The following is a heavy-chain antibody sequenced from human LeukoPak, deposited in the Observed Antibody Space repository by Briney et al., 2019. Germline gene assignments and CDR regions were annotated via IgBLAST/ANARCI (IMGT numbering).Heavy chain of an antibody. V-gene: IGHV3-66*01. D-gene: IGHD3-9*01. CDR3: AREGDDILTGYSRVS. Sequence: GGSLRLSCAASGFTVSSNYMSWVRQAPGKGLEWVSVIYSGGSTYYADSVKGRFTTSRDNSKNTLYLQMNSLRAEDTAVYYCAREGDDILTGYSRVSWGQGTLVTVSS. J-gene: IGHJ4*02. CDR1: GFTVSSNY. CDR2: IYSGGST.